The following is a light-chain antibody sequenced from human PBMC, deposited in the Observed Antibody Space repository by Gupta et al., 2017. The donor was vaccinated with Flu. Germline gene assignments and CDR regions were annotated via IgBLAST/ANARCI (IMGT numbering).Light chain of an antibody. V-gene: IGLV1-44*01. CDR2: GNN. Sequence: SVLHPPSSASGSPGQRVTLACSGSSSNLGSNTVNWYQQLPGTAPKLLVYGNNQRHSGVPDRFSGSKSETSASLASNRLQSEDEADYYCAAWDVILNGWVFGGGTKLTAL. J-gene: IGLJ3*02. CDR3: AAWDVILNGWV. CDR1: SSNLGSNT.